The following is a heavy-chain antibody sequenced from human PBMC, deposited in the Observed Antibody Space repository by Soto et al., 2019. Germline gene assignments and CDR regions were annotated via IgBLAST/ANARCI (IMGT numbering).Heavy chain of an antibody. CDR2: ISYDGSNK. V-gene: IGHV3-30-3*01. D-gene: IGHD2-15*01. J-gene: IGHJ4*02. Sequence: QVQLVESGGGVVQPGRSLRLSCAASGFTFSSYAMHWVRQAPGKGLEWVAVISYDGSNKYYADSVKGRFTISRDNSKNTLYLQMNRLRAEDTAVYYCARTVVVAAYDYWGEGTMVTVSS. CDR3: ARTVVVAAYDY. CDR1: GFTFSSYA.